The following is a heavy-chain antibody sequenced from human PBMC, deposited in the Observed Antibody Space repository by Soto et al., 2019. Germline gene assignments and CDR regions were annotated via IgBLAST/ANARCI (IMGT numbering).Heavy chain of an antibody. CDR3: AKEPVGPDWYFDL. Sequence: DVPLLESGGGLVQPGGSLRLSCAASGFTFRSYAMSWVRQAPGKGLEWVSGISGSGISTHYADSVKGRFTVSRDNSKNTIDLQMNSLRAEDTAVSNCAKEPVGPDWYFDLWGRGTLVTVSS. V-gene: IGHV3-23*01. CDR1: GFTFRSYA. CDR2: ISGSGIST. J-gene: IGHJ2*01.